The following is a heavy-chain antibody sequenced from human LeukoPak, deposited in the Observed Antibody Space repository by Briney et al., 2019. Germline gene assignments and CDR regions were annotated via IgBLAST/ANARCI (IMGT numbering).Heavy chain of an antibody. CDR2: IIPIFGTA. J-gene: IGHJ4*02. D-gene: IGHD2-15*01. V-gene: IGHV1-2*02. CDR3: ARAYCSGGSCYVFDY. Sequence: IIPIFGTANYAQKFQGRVTMTRDTSISTAYMELSRLRSDDTAVYYCARAYCSGGSCYVFDYWGQGTLVTVSS.